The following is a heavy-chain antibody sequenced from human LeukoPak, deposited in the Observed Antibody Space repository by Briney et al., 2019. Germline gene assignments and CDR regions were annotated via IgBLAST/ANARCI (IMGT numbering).Heavy chain of an antibody. J-gene: IGHJ4*02. Sequence: GGSLRLSCAASGFTFSSYAMSWVRQAPGKGLEWVSVIYSGGSTYYADSVKGRFTISRDNSKNTLSLQMNSLRVEDTAVYYCARGGITFGGATTVLDYWGQGTLVTVSS. CDR1: GFTFSSYA. CDR3: ARGGITFGGATTVLDY. V-gene: IGHV3-53*01. CDR2: IYSGGST. D-gene: IGHD3-16*01.